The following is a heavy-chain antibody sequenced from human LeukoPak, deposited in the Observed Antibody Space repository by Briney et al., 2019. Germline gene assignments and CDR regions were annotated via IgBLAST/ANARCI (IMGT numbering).Heavy chain of an antibody. D-gene: IGHD3-10*01. V-gene: IGHV6-1*01. Sequence: SQTLSLTCAISGDSVSSNSAAWNWIRQSPSRGLEWLGRTYYRSKWFNDYAVSVKSRITINPDTSKNQFSLLLNSVTPEDTAVYYCTRDSGLGNDAFDVWGQGTMVTVSS. CDR3: TRDSGLGNDAFDV. J-gene: IGHJ3*01. CDR2: TYYRSKWFN. CDR1: GDSVSSNSAA.